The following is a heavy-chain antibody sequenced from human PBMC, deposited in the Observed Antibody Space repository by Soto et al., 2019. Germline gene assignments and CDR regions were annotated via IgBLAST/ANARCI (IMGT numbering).Heavy chain of an antibody. CDR3: ASAKTSGPGGGTTTSFDY. J-gene: IGHJ4*02. CDR2: INAGNGNT. CDR1: GYTFTSYA. V-gene: IGHV1-3*01. Sequence: ASVKVSCKASGYTFTSYAMHWVRQAPGQRLEWMGWINAGNGNTKYSQKFQGRVTITRDTSASTAYMELSSLRSDDTAVYYCASAKTSGPGGGTTTSFDYWGQGTLVTVSS. D-gene: IGHD1-26*01.